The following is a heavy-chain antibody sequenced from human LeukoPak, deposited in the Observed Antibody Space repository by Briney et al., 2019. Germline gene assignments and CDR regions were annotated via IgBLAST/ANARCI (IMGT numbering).Heavy chain of an antibody. CDR2: IKEDGTET. D-gene: IGHD3-10*02. Sequence: GGSLRLSCAASGFMFSSNWMSWVRLAPGKGLEWVANIKEDGTETYYVDSVKGRFTISRDNAKNTLYLQVNSLRAEDTAVYYCARDRNYVPDYWGQGTLVTVSS. V-gene: IGHV3-7*01. CDR1: GFMFSSNW. J-gene: IGHJ4*02. CDR3: ARDRNYVPDY.